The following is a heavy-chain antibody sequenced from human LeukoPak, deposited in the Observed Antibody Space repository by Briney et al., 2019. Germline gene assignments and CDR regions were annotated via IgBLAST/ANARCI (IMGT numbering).Heavy chain of an antibody. CDR1: GGSFSCYY. CDR3: ARGSLERRLVY. CDR2: INHSGST. J-gene: IGHJ4*02. V-gene: IGHV4-34*01. D-gene: IGHD1-1*01. Sequence: PSETLSLTCAVYGGSFSCYYWSWIRHPPGKGLEWIGEINHSGSTNYNPSLKSRVTISVDTFKNQFSLKRSSVTAANTAVYYCARGSLERRLVYWGQGTLVTVSS.